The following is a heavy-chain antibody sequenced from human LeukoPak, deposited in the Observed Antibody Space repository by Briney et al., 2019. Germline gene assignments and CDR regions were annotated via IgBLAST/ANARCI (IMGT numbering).Heavy chain of an antibody. J-gene: IGHJ4*02. Sequence: PGGSLRLSCAASGFTLDDYGMSWVRQAPGKGLEWVSGINWNGGSTGYTDPLKGRFTISRDNAKNSLYLEMNSLRAEDTAFYYCARDGRSGWYADYWGQGTLVTVSS. CDR1: GFTLDDYG. D-gene: IGHD6-19*01. CDR2: INWNGGST. V-gene: IGHV3-20*04. CDR3: ARDGRSGWYADY.